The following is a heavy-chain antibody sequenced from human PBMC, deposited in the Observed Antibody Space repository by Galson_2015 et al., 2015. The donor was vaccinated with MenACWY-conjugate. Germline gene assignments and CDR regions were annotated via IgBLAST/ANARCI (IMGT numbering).Heavy chain of an antibody. Sequence: SLRLSCAASGFTFSSYGMHWVRQAPGKGLEWVAVISYDGSNKYYADSVKGRFTISRDNSKNTLYLQMNSLGAEDTAVYYCAKDPAPHYYDSSGYPYYYYYGMDVWGQGTTVTVSS. D-gene: IGHD3-22*01. CDR1: GFTFSSYG. CDR2: ISYDGSNK. CDR3: AKDPAPHYYDSSGYPYYYYYGMDV. V-gene: IGHV3-30*18. J-gene: IGHJ6*02.